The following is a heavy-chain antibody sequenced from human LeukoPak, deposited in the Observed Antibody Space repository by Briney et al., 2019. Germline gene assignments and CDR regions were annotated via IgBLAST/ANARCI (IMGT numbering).Heavy chain of an antibody. Sequence: ASVKVSCKASGYTFTSYAINWVRQAPGQGFEWMGWINTYNGNTNYAQKLQGRVTMTADISTSTAYMEPRSLRSDDTAVYHCARGGSRMVTYGSLDYWGQGSLVTVSS. CDR3: ARGGSRMVTYGSLDY. CDR2: INTYNGNT. J-gene: IGHJ4*02. CDR1: GYTFTSYA. V-gene: IGHV1-18*01. D-gene: IGHD2-15*01.